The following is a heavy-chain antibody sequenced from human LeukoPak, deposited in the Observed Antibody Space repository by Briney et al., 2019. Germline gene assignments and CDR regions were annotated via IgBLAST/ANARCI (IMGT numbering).Heavy chain of an antibody. Sequence: PGGSLRLSCAASGFTFSSYSMNWVRQAPGKGLEWVSYISSSGSTIYYADSVKGRFTISRDNAKNSLYLQMNSLRAEDTAVYYCARDPGEMAPDYWGQGTLVTVSS. CDR2: ISSSGSTI. CDR1: GFTFSSYS. V-gene: IGHV3-48*04. J-gene: IGHJ4*02. CDR3: ARDPGEMAPDY.